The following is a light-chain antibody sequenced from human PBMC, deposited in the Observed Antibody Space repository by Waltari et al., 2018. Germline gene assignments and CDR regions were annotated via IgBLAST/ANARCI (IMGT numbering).Light chain of an antibody. V-gene: IGKV1-39*01. Sequence: DIQMTQSPSSLSASVGDRVTISCRASQSITGYLNWYQQKPGQAPKLLVYTASSLQSGIPLRFSGSGSGTDFTLTISSLQPEDFATYYCQQSYSTPYTFDQGTKLEIK. CDR3: QQSYSTPYT. J-gene: IGKJ2*01. CDR2: TAS. CDR1: QSITGY.